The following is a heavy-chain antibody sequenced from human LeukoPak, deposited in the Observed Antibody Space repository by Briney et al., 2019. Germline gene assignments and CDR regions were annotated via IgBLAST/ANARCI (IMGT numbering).Heavy chain of an antibody. D-gene: IGHD3-3*01. Sequence: ASVKVSCKASGYTFTSYDINWVRQATGQGLEWMGWMNPNSGNTGYAQKFQGRVTMTRNTSISTAHMELSSLRSEDTAVYYCARGRITIFGRATGYYYGMDVWGQGTTVTVSS. CDR1: GYTFTSYD. V-gene: IGHV1-8*01. J-gene: IGHJ6*02. CDR3: ARGRITIFGRATGYYYGMDV. CDR2: MNPNSGNT.